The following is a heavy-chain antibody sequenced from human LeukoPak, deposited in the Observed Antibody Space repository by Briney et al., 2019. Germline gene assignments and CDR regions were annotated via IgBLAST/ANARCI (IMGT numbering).Heavy chain of an antibody. D-gene: IGHD6-13*01. CDR2: ISGSGGIT. V-gene: IGHV3-23*01. J-gene: IGHJ3*02. CDR1: GFTFSSYA. CDR3: ARGIAAAAYDAFDI. Sequence: PGGSLRLSCAASGFTFSSYAMNWVRQAPGKGLEWVSAISGSGGITYYVDSVKGRFTISRDNSKNTLYLQMNSLRAEDTAVYYCARGIAAAAYDAFDIWGQGTMVTVSS.